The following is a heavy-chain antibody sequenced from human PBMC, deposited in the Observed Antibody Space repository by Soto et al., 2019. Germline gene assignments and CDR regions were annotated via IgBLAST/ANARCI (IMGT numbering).Heavy chain of an antibody. V-gene: IGHV4-4*02. D-gene: IGHD3-10*01. Sequence: SETLSLTSAVSGGSITSAHWWSWVRQPPGKGLEWIGEIYHSGSTNYNPSLKSRVTISVDTSENQFSLKLSSVTAADTAVYYCARYGSGSYYPTTFDYWGQGTLVTVSS. J-gene: IGHJ4*02. CDR1: GGSITSAHW. CDR3: ARYGSGSYYPTTFDY. CDR2: IYHSGST.